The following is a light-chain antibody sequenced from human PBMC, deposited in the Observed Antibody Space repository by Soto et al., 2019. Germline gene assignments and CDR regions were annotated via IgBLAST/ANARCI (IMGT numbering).Light chain of an antibody. V-gene: IGLV2-11*01. Sequence: QSALTQPRSVSGSPGQSVTISCTGTSSDVGGYNYVSWYQQHPGKAPKLMIYDVSKRPSGVPDRFSGSKSGNTAALTISGLHAEDEDDYYCCSYAGSYTAHVVFGGGTKLTVL. CDR3: CSYAGSYTAHVV. CDR2: DVS. CDR1: SSDVGGYNY. J-gene: IGLJ2*01.